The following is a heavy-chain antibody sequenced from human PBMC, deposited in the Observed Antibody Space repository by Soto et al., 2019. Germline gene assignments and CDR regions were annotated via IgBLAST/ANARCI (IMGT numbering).Heavy chain of an antibody. CDR3: ARGVAVGPRLYYFDY. J-gene: IGHJ4*02. D-gene: IGHD3-10*01. V-gene: IGHV1-69*13. Sequence: ASVKVSCKASGGTFSSYAISWVRQAPGQGLEWMGGIIPIFGTANYAQKFQGRVTITADESTSTAYMELSSLRSEDTAVYYCARGVAVGPRLYYFDYWGQGTLVTVSS. CDR2: IIPIFGTA. CDR1: GGTFSSYA.